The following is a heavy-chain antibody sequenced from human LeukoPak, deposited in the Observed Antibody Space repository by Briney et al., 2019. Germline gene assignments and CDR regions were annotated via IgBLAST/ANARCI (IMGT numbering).Heavy chain of an antibody. V-gene: IGHV4-39*01. Sequence: PSETLSLTCTVSGGSISSSSYYWGWIRQPPGKGLEWIGSIYYSGSTCYNPSLKSRVTISVDTSKNQFSLKLSSVTAADTAVYYCARHKDSSGYYTFDYWGQGTLVTVSS. CDR1: GGSISSSSYY. J-gene: IGHJ4*02. D-gene: IGHD3-22*01. CDR3: ARHKDSSGYYTFDY. CDR2: IYYSGST.